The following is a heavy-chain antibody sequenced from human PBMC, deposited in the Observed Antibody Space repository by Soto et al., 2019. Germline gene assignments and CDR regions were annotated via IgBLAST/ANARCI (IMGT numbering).Heavy chain of an antibody. CDR1: GGSISSSSYY. Sequence: SQTLSLTCTVSGGSISSSSYYWGWIRQPPGKGLEWIGSIYYSGSTYYNPSLKSRVTISVDTSKNQFSLKLSSVTAADTAVYYCAGGQSHAIFGENWFDPLGQGTLVTVSS. D-gene: IGHD3-3*01. J-gene: IGHJ5*02. CDR2: IYYSGST. V-gene: IGHV4-39*01. CDR3: AGGQSHAIFGENWFDP.